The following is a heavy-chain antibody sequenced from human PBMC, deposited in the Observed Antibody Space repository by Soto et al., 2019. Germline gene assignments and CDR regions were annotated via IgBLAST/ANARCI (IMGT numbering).Heavy chain of an antibody. CDR3: VRLIGNSWLDS. V-gene: IGHV3-7*01. CDR2: MKQDEGEK. Sequence: GGSLRLSCAASGFTFSNYCMNWVRQAPGKGLEWVATMKQDEGEKYYAVSVQGRITINPDTSNNQLSLQLNSVTPDDTAVYYCVRLIGNSWLDSWGQGTLVTVSS. D-gene: IGHD2-8*01. J-gene: IGHJ5*01. CDR1: GFTFSNYC.